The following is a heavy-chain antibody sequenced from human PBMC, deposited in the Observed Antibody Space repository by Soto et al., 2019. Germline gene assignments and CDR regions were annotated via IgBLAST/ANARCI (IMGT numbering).Heavy chain of an antibody. V-gene: IGHV3-33*01. D-gene: IGHD3-10*01. CDR1: GFTLSNYG. CDR3: ARNVGSSGSSRWFDT. Sequence: QVQLVESGGGVVQPGRSLTLSCVASGFTLSNYGMHWVRQAPGKGLEWVAVIWYDGTTTYSADSVKGRFSISRDNSKNALFRQLSSLRAEETAVYYCARNVGSSGSSRWFDTWGQGTLVTVSS. CDR2: IWYDGTTT. J-gene: IGHJ5*02.